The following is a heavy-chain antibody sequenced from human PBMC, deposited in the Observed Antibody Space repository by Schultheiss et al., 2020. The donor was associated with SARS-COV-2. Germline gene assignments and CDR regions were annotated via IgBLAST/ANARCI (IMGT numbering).Heavy chain of an antibody. CDR1: GGSFNGYY. CDR3: ARAVGPISPQYFDY. J-gene: IGHJ4*02. V-gene: IGHV4-34*01. Sequence: SETLSLTCVAKGGSFNGYYWGWIRQSPGKGLEWIGEIDHTGSSNYNPSLKSRVTLSVDTSKNQFSLKLSSVTAADTAVYYCARAVGPISPQYFDYWGQGTLVTVSS. CDR2: IDHTGSS. D-gene: IGHD3/OR15-3a*01.